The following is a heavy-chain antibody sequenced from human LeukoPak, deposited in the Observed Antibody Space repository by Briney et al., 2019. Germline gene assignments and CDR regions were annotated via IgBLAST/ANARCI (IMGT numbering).Heavy chain of an antibody. Sequence: SETLSLTCAVSGGSISSTSYYWGWIRQPPGKGLEWIGYIYYSGSTYSNPSLESRVTISVDTSKNQFSLKLTSVTAADTAVYYCARGNGDYVEYFQHWGQGTLVTVSS. CDR3: ARGNGDYVEYFQH. D-gene: IGHD4-17*01. J-gene: IGHJ1*01. CDR2: IYYSGST. V-gene: IGHV4-39*07. CDR1: GGSISSTSYY.